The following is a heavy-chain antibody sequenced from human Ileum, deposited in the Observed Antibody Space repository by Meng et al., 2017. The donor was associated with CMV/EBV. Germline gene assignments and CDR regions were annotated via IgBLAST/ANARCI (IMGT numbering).Heavy chain of an antibody. CDR1: GFTFSSYA. V-gene: IGHV3-23*01. CDR2: ISGSGGST. CDR3: AKDPANSGWSGAFDI. J-gene: IGHJ3*02. Sequence: GESLKISCAAPGFTFSSYAMSWVRQAPGKGLEWVSGISGSGGSTYYADSVKGRFTISRDNSKNTLYLQMNSLRAEDTAIYYCAKDPANSGWSGAFDIWGQRTKVTVSS. D-gene: IGHD3-3*01.